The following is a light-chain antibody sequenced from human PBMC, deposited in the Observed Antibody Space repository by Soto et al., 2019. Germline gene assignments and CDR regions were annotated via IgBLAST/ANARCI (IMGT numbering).Light chain of an antibody. CDR3: QKYDSVPLT. J-gene: IGKJ4*01. Sequence: DIQMTQSPSSLSASVGDRVTITCRASQAINIYLAWYQQKPGKDPKLLIYAASTLQSGVPSRFSGSGSGTDFTLIISSLQPEDVATYYCQKYDSVPLTFGGGTKVEIK. CDR1: QAINIY. V-gene: IGKV1-27*01. CDR2: AAS.